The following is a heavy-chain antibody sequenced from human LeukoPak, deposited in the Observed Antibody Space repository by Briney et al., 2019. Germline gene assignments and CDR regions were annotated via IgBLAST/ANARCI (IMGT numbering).Heavy chain of an antibody. CDR3: ARGSDFWSGYSPFDI. Sequence: SVKVSCKASGGTFSSYAISWVRQAPGQGLEWMGRIIPILGIANYVQKFQGRVTITADKSTSTAYMELSSLRSEDTAVYYCARGSDFWSGYSPFDIWGQGTMVTVSS. J-gene: IGHJ3*02. V-gene: IGHV1-69*04. CDR1: GGTFSSYA. CDR2: IIPILGIA. D-gene: IGHD3-3*01.